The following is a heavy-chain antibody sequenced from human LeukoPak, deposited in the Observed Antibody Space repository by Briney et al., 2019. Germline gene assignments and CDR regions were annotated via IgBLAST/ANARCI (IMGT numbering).Heavy chain of an antibody. CDR3: ARSPTSYSSSWYVSLYYGMDV. V-gene: IGHV1-69*13. CDR2: IIPIFGTA. CDR1: GGTFSSYA. D-gene: IGHD6-13*01. J-gene: IGHJ6*02. Sequence: ASVKVSCKASGGTFSSYAISWVRQAPGQGLEWMGGIIPIFGTANYAQKFQGRVTITADESTSTAYMELSSLRSEDTAVYYCARSPTSYSSSWYVSLYYGMDVWGQGTTVTVSS.